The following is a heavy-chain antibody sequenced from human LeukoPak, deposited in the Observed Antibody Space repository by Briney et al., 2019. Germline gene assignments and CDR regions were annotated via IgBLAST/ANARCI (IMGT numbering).Heavy chain of an antibody. V-gene: IGHV1-2*02. J-gene: IGHJ5*02. CDR1: GYTFTGYY. CDR3: ARGGSICSGGDCYLNWLDP. D-gene: IGHD2-21*02. Sequence: ASVKVSCKASGYTFTGYYIHWVRQAPGQGLEWLGWINPNSTGTNYAQNFQGRVTMTRDTPISTAYMDLSRVTSDDTAVYYCARGGSICSGGDCYLNWLDPWGQGTLVTVSS. CDR2: INPNSTGT.